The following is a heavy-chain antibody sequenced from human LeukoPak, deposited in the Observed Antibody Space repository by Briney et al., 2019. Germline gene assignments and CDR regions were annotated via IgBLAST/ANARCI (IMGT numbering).Heavy chain of an antibody. CDR1: GGSISSYY. J-gene: IGHJ4*02. Sequence: SETLSLTCTVSGGSISSYYWSWIRQPPGKGLEWIGYIYYSGSTNYNPSLKSRVTISVDTSKNQFSLKLSSVTAADTAVYYCARGTKNFDYWGQGTLVTVSS. CDR2: IYYSGST. CDR3: ARGTKNFDY. V-gene: IGHV4-59*01.